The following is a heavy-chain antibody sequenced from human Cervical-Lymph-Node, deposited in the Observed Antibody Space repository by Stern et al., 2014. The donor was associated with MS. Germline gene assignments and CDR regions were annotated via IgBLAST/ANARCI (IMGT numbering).Heavy chain of an antibody. CDR3: ARGGAMTTLTTILF. D-gene: IGHD4-11*01. CDR2: ISPYNGNT. CDR1: GYRFPNYG. V-gene: IGHV1-18*01. Sequence: VQLVESGAEVKKPGASVKVSCKASGYRFPNYGISWVRQAPGQGLEYMGWISPYNGNTNHAQEFQGRVTMTTDTSTRTVYMELRSLRSDDTAVYYCARGGAMTTLTTILFWGQGTLVTVSS. J-gene: IGHJ4*02.